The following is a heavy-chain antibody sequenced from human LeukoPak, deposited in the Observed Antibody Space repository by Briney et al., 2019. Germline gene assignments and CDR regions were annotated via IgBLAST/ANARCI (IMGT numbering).Heavy chain of an antibody. CDR2: INPSGGST. CDR1: GYTFTSYY. V-gene: IGHV1-46*01. J-gene: IGHJ6*02. D-gene: IGHD3-10*01. Sequence: ASVTVSFKASGYTFTSYYMHWVRQAPGQGLEWMGIINPSGGSTSYAQKFQGRVTMTRDTSTSTVYMELSSLRSEDTAVYYCARDRGGKYGMDVWGQGTTVTVSS. CDR3: ARDRGGKYGMDV.